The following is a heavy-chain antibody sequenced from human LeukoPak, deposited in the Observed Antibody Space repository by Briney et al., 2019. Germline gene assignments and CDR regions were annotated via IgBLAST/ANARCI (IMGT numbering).Heavy chain of an antibody. CDR1: GGSISSSGYY. CDR3: ARHKEYMNWFDP. V-gene: IGHV4-39*01. D-gene: IGHD6-6*01. CDR2: IYYIGNT. Sequence: SETLSLTCTVSGGSISSSGYYWGWIRQPPGKGLEWIGIIYYIGNTYYNPSLKSRVTISLDTSKSQFSLKLSSVTAADTAVYYCARHKEYMNWFDPWGQGTLVTVSS. J-gene: IGHJ5*02.